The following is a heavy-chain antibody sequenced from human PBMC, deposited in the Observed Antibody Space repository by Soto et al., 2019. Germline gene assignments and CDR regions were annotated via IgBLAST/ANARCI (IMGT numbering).Heavy chain of an antibody. V-gene: IGHV4-4*07. Sequence: PSETLSLTCTVSGGSISNYYWSWIRQPAGKELEWIGRIYTSGSANYNPSLKSRVTMSVDRSKNQCSLKLTSVMAAVTAVYYCARDRPAAQSPWFEPWGQGTLVTVSS. CDR1: GGSISNYY. CDR3: ARDRPAAQSPWFEP. D-gene: IGHD2-2*01. J-gene: IGHJ5*02. CDR2: IYTSGSA.